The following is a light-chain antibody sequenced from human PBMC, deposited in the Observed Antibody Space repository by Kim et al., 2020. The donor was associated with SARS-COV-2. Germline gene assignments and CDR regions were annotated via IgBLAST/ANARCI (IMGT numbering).Light chain of an antibody. CDR1: RLGNKY. V-gene: IGLV3-1*01. Sequence: VSPEQTASIPCSGDRLGNKYVCWYQKKPGQSPVVVKYQDERRPSAIPERFSGSNSGNTATLTISGTQAMDEADYYCQVWESTTTVFGGGTQLTVL. CDR3: QVWESTTTV. J-gene: IGLJ2*01. CDR2: QDE.